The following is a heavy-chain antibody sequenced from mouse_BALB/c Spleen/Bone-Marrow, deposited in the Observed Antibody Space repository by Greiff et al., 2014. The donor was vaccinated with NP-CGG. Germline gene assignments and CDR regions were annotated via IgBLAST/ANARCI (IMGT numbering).Heavy chain of an antibody. V-gene: IGHV14-3*02. D-gene: IGHD4-1*01. CDR2: IDPANGNT. Sequence: DVKLVESGAELVKPGASVKLSCTASGFNIKDTYMHWVKQRPEQGLEWIGRIDPANGNTKYDPKFQGKATITADTSSNTAYLQLSSLTSEDTAAYYCARWEYYAMDYWGQGTSVTVSS. J-gene: IGHJ4*01. CDR1: GFNIKDTY. CDR3: ARWEYYAMDY.